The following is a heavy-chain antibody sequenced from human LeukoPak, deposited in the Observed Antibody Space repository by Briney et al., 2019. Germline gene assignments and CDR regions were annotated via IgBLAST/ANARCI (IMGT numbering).Heavy chain of an antibody. CDR2: IYTSGST. J-gene: IGHJ6*03. D-gene: IGHD3-10*01. CDR3: ARALTMVRGVAGRGYYYYYMDV. CDR1: GGSISSGSYY. V-gene: IGHV4-61*02. Sequence: SETLSLTCTVSGGSISSGSYYWSWIRQPAGKGLEWIGRIYTSGSTNYNPSLKSRVTISVDTSKNQFSLKLSSVTAADTAVYYCARALTMVRGVAGRGYYYYYMDVWGKGTTVTISS.